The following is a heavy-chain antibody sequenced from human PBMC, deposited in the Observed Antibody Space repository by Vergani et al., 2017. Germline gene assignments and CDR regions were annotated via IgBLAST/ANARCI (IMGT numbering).Heavy chain of an antibody. CDR1: GFTFSIYS. CDR3: ARDWDSYDGDY. Sequence: EVQLVESGGGLVKPGGSLRLSCAASGFTFSIYSMNWVRQAPGKGLEWVSSISSSSSYIYYADSVKGRFTISRDNAKNSLHLQMNSLRAEDTAVYYCARDWDSYDGDYWGQGTLVTVSS. V-gene: IGHV3-21*01. D-gene: IGHD5-18*01. J-gene: IGHJ4*02. CDR2: ISSSSSYI.